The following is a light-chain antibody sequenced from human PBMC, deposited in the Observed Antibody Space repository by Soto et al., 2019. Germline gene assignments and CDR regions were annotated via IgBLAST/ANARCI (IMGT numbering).Light chain of an antibody. J-gene: IGKJ4*01. Sequence: DIVMTQSPDSLAVSLGERATINCKASQSVLYSSNNKNYLAWYQQKPGQPPNLLIYWASTRESGVPDRFSGSGSGTDSTLTISSLQAEDVAVYYCQQYCTTPVTFGGGTKVEIK. CDR3: QQYCTTPVT. CDR2: WAS. V-gene: IGKV4-1*01. CDR1: QSVLYSSNNKNY.